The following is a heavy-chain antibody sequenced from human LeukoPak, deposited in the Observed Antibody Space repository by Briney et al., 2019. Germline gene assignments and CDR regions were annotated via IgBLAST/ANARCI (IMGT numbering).Heavy chain of an antibody. D-gene: IGHD3-10*01. CDR1: GGSISSSSYY. CDR2: IYYSGST. Sequence: SETLSLTCTVSGGSISSSSYYWGWIRQPPGKGLEWIGSIYYSGSTYYNPSLKSRVTISVDTSKNQFSLKLSSVTAADTAVYYCASRRITVVQGVHFDYWGQGTLVTVSS. CDR3: ASRRITVVQGVHFDY. V-gene: IGHV4-39*01. J-gene: IGHJ4*02.